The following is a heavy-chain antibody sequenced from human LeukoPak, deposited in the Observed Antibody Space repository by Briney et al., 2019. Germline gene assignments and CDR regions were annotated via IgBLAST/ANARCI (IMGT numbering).Heavy chain of an antibody. CDR1: GYTFTGYY. Sequence: ASVKVSCRASGYTFTGYYMHWVRQAPGQGLEWMGWINPNSGGTNYAQKFQGRVTMTRGTSISTAYMELSRLRSDDTAVYYCARAGDFWSGAKFDIWGQGTMVTVSS. CDR2: INPNSGGT. V-gene: IGHV1-2*02. D-gene: IGHD3-3*01. CDR3: ARAGDFWSGAKFDI. J-gene: IGHJ3*02.